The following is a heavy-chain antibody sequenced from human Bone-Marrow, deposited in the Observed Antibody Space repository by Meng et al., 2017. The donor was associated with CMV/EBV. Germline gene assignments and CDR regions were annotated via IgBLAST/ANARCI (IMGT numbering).Heavy chain of an antibody. CDR3: ARGAYYYDSSGYYFDY. V-gene: IGHV1-69*05. J-gene: IGHJ4*02. CDR1: GGTFSSYA. D-gene: IGHD3-22*01. Sequence: SVKVSCKASGGTFSSYAISWVRQAPGQGLEWMGGIIPIFGTANYAQKFQGRVTITTDESTSTAYMELSSRRSEDTAVYYWARGAYYYDSSGYYFDYWGQGTLVTVSS. CDR2: IIPIFGTA.